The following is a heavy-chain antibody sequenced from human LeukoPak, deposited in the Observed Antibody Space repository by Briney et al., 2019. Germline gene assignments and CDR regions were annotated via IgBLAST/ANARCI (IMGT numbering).Heavy chain of an antibody. CDR3: AKDHLPDSSGWYRPYYFDF. Sequence: GGSLRLSCTVSGFTVSSNSMSWVRQAPGKGLEWVSFIYSDNTHYSDSVKGRFTISRDNSKNTLYLQMNSLRAEDTALYYCAKDHLPDSSGWYRPYYFDFWGQGTLVTVSS. D-gene: IGHD6-19*01. CDR1: GFTVSSNS. J-gene: IGHJ4*02. CDR2: IYSDNT. V-gene: IGHV3-53*01.